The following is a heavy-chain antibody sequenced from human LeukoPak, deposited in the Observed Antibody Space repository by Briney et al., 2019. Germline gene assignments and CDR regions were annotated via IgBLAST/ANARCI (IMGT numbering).Heavy chain of an antibody. D-gene: IGHD5-24*01. V-gene: IGHV3-30*18. CDR2: VTFDSNNI. J-gene: IGHJ2*01. CDR3: AKTIPYWYFDL. CDR1: GFTFCIYG. Sequence: PGGSLRHSCAVSGFTFCIYGMHGVPPAPDKALECVAVVTFDSNNIYYADSVKGRFNISRDNSKNTLYLQMNSLRGEDTAVYYCAKTIPYWYFDLWGRGTLVTVSS.